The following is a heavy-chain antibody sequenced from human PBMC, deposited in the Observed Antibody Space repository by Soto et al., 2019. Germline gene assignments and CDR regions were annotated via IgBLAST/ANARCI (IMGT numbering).Heavy chain of an antibody. V-gene: IGHV3-30-3*01. D-gene: IGHD4-17*01. CDR1: GLIFSHYA. CDR3: ARNDYGTYYFDY. J-gene: IGHJ4*02. CDR2: ISYDASKK. Sequence: PGGSLRLSCAASGLIFSHYAMHWVRQAPGKGLEWVAIISYDASKKYYADSVKGRFSISRDNARNTLFLQMNSLRSEDTAVYYCARNDYGTYYFDYWGQGAPVTVSS.